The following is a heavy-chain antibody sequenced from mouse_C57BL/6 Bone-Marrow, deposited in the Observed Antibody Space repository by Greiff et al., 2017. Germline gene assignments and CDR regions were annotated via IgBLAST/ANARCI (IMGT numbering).Heavy chain of an antibody. CDR1: GYTFTSYW. CDR2: IYPGSGST. D-gene: IGHD2-3*01. CDR3: ARPLDGYYPWYFDV. V-gene: IGHV1-55*01. Sequence: QVQLKQPGAELVKPGASVKMSCKASGYTFTSYWITWVKQRPGQGLEWIGDIYPGSGSTNYNEKFKSKATLTVDTSSSTAYMQLSSLTSEDSAVYYCARPLDGYYPWYFDVWGTGTTGTVSS. J-gene: IGHJ1*03.